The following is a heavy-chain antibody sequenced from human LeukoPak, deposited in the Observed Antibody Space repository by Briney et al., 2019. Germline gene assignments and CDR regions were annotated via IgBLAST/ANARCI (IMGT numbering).Heavy chain of an antibody. CDR3: AREKPGGSTYDSRRRDAFDI. Sequence: GGSLRLSCTVSGFTVSTNSMSWVRQTPGKGLEWVSFIYSGGSTHYSDSVKGRFTISRDNSKNTLYLQMNSLRAEDTAVYYCAREKPGGSTYDSRRRDAFDIWGQGTMVTVSS. D-gene: IGHD3-22*01. V-gene: IGHV3-53*01. CDR1: GFTVSTNS. J-gene: IGHJ3*02. CDR2: IYSGGST.